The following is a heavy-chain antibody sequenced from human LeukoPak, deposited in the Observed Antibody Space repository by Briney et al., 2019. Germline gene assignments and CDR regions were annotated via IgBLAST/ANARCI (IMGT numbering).Heavy chain of an antibody. Sequence: SETLSLTCTVSGDSISSGGFYWSWIRQHPGKGLEWIGEIYHSGSTNYNPSLKSRVTISVDKSKNQFSLKLSSVTAADTAVYYCARDLGYGDYPYWGQGTLVTVSS. J-gene: IGHJ4*02. CDR2: IYHSGST. CDR3: ARDLGYGDYPY. CDR1: GDSISSGGFY. V-gene: IGHV4-39*07. D-gene: IGHD4-17*01.